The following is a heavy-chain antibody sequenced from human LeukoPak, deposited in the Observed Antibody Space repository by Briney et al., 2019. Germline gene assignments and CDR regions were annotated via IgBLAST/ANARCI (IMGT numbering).Heavy chain of an antibody. D-gene: IGHD6-19*01. CDR1: GFTFSSYA. CDR2: ISYDGSNK. J-gene: IGHJ4*02. V-gene: IGHV3-30-3*01. Sequence: PGRSLRLSCAASGFTFSSYAMHWVRQAPGKGLEWVAVISYDGSNKYYADSVKGRFTISRDNSKNTMYLQMNSLRAEDTAVYYCARRKYSSGWYGGGDYFDYWGQGTLVTVSS. CDR3: ARRKYSSGWYGGGDYFDY.